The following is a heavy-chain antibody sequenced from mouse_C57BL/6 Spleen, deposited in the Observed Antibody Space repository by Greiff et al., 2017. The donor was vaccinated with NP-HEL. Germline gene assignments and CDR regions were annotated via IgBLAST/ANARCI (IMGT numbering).Heavy chain of an antibody. CDR2: IYPRDGST. CDR1: GYTFTDHT. D-gene: IGHD2-10*01. CDR3: ATYYGNYESAMDY. J-gene: IGHJ4*01. Sequence: VQLQQSDAELVKPGASVKISCKVSGYTFTDHTIHWMKQRPEQGLEWIGYIYPRDGSTKYNEKFKGKATLTVDKPSSTAYMQLSSLTSEDSAVYYCATYYGNYESAMDYWGQGTSVTVSS. V-gene: IGHV1-78*01.